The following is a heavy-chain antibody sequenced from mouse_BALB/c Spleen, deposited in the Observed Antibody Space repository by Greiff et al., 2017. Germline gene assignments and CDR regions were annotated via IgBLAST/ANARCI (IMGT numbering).Heavy chain of an antibody. J-gene: IGHJ1*01. V-gene: IGHV2-6-7*01. D-gene: IGHD1-1*01. CDR1: GFSLTGYG. CDR2: IWGDGST. Sequence: VQGVESGPGLVAPSQSLSITCTVSGFSLTGYGVNWVRQPPGKGLEWLGMIWGDGSTDYNSALKSRLSISKDNSKSQVFLKMNSLQTDDTARYYCARDRYYGSSYWYFDVWGAGTTVTVSS. CDR3: ARDRYYGSSYWYFDV.